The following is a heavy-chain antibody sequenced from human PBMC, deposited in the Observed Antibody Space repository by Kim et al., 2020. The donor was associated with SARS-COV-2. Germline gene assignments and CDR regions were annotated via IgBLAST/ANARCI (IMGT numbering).Heavy chain of an antibody. D-gene: IGHD5-18*01. CDR1: GYSFTSYW. V-gene: IGHV5-51*01. Sequence: GESLKISCKGSGYSFTSYWIGWVRQMPGKGLEWMGIIYPGDSDTRYSPSFQGQVTISADKSISTAYLQWSSLKASDTAMYYCARYSTGYSYGYYYGMDVWGQGTTVTVSS. J-gene: IGHJ6*02. CDR2: IYPGDSDT. CDR3: ARYSTGYSYGYYYGMDV.